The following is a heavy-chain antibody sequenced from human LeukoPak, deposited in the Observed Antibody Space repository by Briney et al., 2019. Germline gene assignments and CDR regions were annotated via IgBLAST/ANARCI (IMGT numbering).Heavy chain of an antibody. CDR2: MNPNSGNT. D-gene: IGHD1-26*01. CDR3: AREVLVGATNDAGGFDY. CDR1: GYTFTSYG. V-gene: IGHV1-8*03. J-gene: IGHJ4*02. Sequence: ASVKVSCKASGYTFTSYGISWVRQAPGQGLEWMGWMNPNSGNTGYAQKFQGRVTITRNASISTAYMELSSLRSEDTAVYYCAREVLVGATNDAGGFDYWGQGTLVTVSS.